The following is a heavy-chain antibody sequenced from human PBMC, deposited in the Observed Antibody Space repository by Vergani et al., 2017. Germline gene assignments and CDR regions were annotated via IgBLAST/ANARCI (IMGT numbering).Heavy chain of an antibody. CDR1: GGSISSSSYY. Sequence: QLQLQESGPGLVKPSETLSLTCTVSGGSISSSSYYWGWIRQPPGKGLEWIGSIYYSGSTYYNPSLMSRVTISVDTSKNQFSLKLSSVTAADTAVYYCARNGDYEGYFDYWGQGTLVTVSS. V-gene: IGHV4-39*01. CDR2: IYYSGST. J-gene: IGHJ4*02. D-gene: IGHD4-17*01. CDR3: ARNGDYEGYFDY.